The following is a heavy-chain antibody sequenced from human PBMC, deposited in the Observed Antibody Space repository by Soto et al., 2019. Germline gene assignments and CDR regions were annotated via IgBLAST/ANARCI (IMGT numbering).Heavy chain of an antibody. Sequence: GGSLRLSCAASGFTFSSYAMSWVRQAPGKGLEWVSAISGSGGSTYYADSVKGRFTISRDNSKNTLYLQMNSLRAEDTAVYYCAKGKITFGGVIVIPLDYWGQGTLVTVSS. CDR3: AKGKITFGGVIVIPLDY. D-gene: IGHD3-16*02. CDR1: GFTFSSYA. J-gene: IGHJ4*02. V-gene: IGHV3-23*01. CDR2: ISGSGGST.